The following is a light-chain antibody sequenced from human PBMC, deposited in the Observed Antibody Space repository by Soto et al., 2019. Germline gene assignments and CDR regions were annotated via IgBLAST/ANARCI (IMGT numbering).Light chain of an antibody. Sequence: QSVLTQPRSVSGSPGQSVTISCSGTSSDVGGYNYVSWYQQYPGKAPKVMIYDVSKRPSGVPDRFSGSKSGNTASLTISGLQAEDEADYYCCSYAGSRALFGGGTKLTVL. J-gene: IGLJ2*01. CDR3: CSYAGSRAL. CDR2: DVS. CDR1: SSDVGGYNY. V-gene: IGLV2-11*01.